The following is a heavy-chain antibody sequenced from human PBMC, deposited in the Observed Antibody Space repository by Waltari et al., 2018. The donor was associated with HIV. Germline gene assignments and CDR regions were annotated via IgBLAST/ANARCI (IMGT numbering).Heavy chain of an antibody. D-gene: IGHD3-22*01. CDR2: IYRSGTT. CDR1: AYSISSGYH. J-gene: IGHJ3*02. V-gene: IGHV4-38-2*02. CDR3: ARDQDYYDSSGYTCYAFDM. Sequence: QVQLQESGPGVVKPSETLSLTCTVSAYSISSGYHWGWIRQPPGKGLEWIGSIYRSGTTYYNPSLKSRVTISVNMSKNQFSLKLTSMTAADTALYYCARDQDYYDSSGYTCYAFDMWGPGTMVTVSS.